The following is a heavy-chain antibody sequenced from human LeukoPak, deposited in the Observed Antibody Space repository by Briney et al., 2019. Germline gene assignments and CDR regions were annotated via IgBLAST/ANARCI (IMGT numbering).Heavy chain of an antibody. J-gene: IGHJ4*02. Sequence: SETLSLTCTVSGASISSRSYYWGWLRQPPGKGLEWIGSIYFSGSTYYNPSRKSRVSISVDTSTNQFSLKLSSVTAADTAVYYCARLVRQVVMEYYFDTWGQGTLVTVSS. CDR3: ARLVRQVVMEYYFDT. CDR2: IYFSGST. V-gene: IGHV4-39*01. D-gene: IGHD3-10*01. CDR1: GASISSRSYY.